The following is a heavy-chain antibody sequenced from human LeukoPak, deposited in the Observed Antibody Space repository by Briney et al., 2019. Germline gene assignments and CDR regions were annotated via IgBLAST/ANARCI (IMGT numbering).Heavy chain of an antibody. CDR1: GGSISSSSYY. D-gene: IGHD3-22*01. V-gene: IGHV4-61*02. CDR3: ARGWVRSSGYYFNWFDP. J-gene: IGHJ5*02. Sequence: PSETLSLTCTVSGGSISSSSYYWSWIRQPAGKGLEWIGRIYTSGSTNYNPSLKSRVTISVDTSKNQFSLKLSSVTAADTAVYYCARGWVRSSGYYFNWFDPWGQGTLVTVSS. CDR2: IYTSGST.